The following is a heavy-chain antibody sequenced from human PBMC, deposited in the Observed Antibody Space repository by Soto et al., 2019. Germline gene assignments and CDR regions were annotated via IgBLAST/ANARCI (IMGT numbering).Heavy chain of an antibody. CDR1: GYTFSCYA. D-gene: IGHD2-2*01. J-gene: IGHJ5*02. V-gene: IGHV1-3*01. CDR3: ARVVPGAGACFGP. Sequence: ASVMVSCKASGYTFSCYALHWVRPAPGQRLEWMGWINGANGQTKYSQKFQGRVTFTRDTSASTAYLDLSSLRSEDTAVYYCARVVPGAGACFGPWARGTLVPVSS. CDR2: INGANGQT.